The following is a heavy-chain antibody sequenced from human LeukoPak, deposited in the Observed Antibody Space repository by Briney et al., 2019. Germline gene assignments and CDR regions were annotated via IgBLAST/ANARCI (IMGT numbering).Heavy chain of an antibody. CDR2: ISGSGGST. CDR3: AKDVNWDPAIPSRDY. CDR1: GFTFSSYA. Sequence: GGSLRLSCAASGFTFSSYAMSWVRQAPGKGLEWVSAISGSGGSTYYADSVKGRFTISRDNSKNTLYLQMNSLRAEDTAVYYCAKDVNWDPAIPSRDYWGQGTLVTVSS. V-gene: IGHV3-23*01. J-gene: IGHJ4*02. D-gene: IGHD5-18*01.